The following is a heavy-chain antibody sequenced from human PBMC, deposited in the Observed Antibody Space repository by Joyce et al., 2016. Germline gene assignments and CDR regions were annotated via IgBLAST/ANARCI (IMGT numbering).Heavy chain of an antibody. D-gene: IGHD2-2*01. CDR2: LNEDGIIK. CDR1: GFTFSTYW. Sequence: PASGFTFSTYWMTWFRQAPGKGLEWVANLNEDGIIKNYVDSVKGRFIISRDNARNSLNLHMNSLRAEDTAVYYCARDRSPHCSSTLCYDAFDMWGQGTMVTVSS. CDR3: ARDRSPHCSSTLCYDAFDM. V-gene: IGHV3-7*01. J-gene: IGHJ3*02.